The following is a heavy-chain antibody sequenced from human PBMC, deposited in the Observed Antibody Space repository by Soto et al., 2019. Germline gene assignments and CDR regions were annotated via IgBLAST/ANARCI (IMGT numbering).Heavy chain of an antibody. CDR2: IHSGGSTI. CDR1: GFTFSTYH. D-gene: IGHD4-17*01. J-gene: IGHJ6*02. Sequence: HPGGSLRLSCAASGFTFSTYHMNWVRQAPGKGLEWVSYIHSGGSTIYYADSVKGRFTISRDNAKNSLYLQMNSLRAEDTAVYYCARDGSTVTTNYHYAMDVWGQGTTVTVSS. CDR3: ARDGSTVTTNYHYAMDV. V-gene: IGHV3-48*03.